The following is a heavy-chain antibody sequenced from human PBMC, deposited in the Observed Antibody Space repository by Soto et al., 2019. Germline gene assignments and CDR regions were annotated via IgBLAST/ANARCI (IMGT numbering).Heavy chain of an antibody. CDR3: AGDPPFIAVAGYDYFDY. CDR1: GGSISSSNW. D-gene: IGHD6-19*01. CDR2: IDHSGST. V-gene: IGHV4-4*02. J-gene: IGHJ4*02. Sequence: QVQLQESGPGLVKPSGTLSLTCAVSGGSISSSNWWSWVRQPPGKGLEWIGEIDHSGSTNYNPYLKSLVTRSLDKSKSQFSVKLISVYAADTAVYYCAGDPPFIAVAGYDYFDYWGQGTLVTVSS.